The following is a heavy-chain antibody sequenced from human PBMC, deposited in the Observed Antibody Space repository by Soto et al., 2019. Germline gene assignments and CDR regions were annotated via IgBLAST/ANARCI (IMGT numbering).Heavy chain of an antibody. CDR3: ARARNWALLSLGAFDI. Sequence: QVQLQESGPGLVKPSGTLSLTCAVSSGSISSSNWWSWVRQSPGKGLEWIGEIYHSGSTNYNPSLKSRVTISVDKSKNQFSLKLSSVTAADTAVYYCARARNWALLSLGAFDIWGQGTMVTVSS. J-gene: IGHJ3*02. D-gene: IGHD3-16*02. V-gene: IGHV4-4*02. CDR1: SGSISSSNW. CDR2: IYHSGST.